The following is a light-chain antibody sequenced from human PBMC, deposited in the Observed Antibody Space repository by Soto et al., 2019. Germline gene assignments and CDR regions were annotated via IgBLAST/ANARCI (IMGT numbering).Light chain of an antibody. CDR1: QSVRSN. V-gene: IGKV3-15*01. CDR3: QQYNNGWS. J-gene: IGKJ1*01. CDR2: GAT. Sequence: EIVMTQSPATLSVSPGERATLSCRASQSVRSNLGWYQQKPGQAPRLLIFGATTRATGVPARFSGSGSGTEFTLTISSLQSEDFAVYYCQQYNNGWSFGQGTKVDIK.